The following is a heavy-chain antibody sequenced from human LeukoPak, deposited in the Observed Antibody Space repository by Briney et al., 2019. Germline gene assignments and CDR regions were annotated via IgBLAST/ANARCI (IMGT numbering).Heavy chain of an antibody. V-gene: IGHV1-8*01. CDR2: MSANSGNT. CDR1: GYTFINYD. Sequence: ASVKVSCKTSGYTFINYDINWIRQAPGQGLEWLGWMSANSGNTGYAQKFQGRVTMTRTTSISTAFMELSRLTVEDTAVYYCVGTPPKGDIDHWGQGTLVTVSS. CDR3: VGTPPKGDIDH. J-gene: IGHJ4*02. D-gene: IGHD2-21*02.